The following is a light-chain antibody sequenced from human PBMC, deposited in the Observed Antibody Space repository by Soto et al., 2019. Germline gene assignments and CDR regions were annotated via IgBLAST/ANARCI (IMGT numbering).Light chain of an antibody. V-gene: IGKV3-20*01. Sequence: EIVLTQSPGTLSLSPGERATLSCRASQSVSSNYLAWYQQKPGQAPRLLIYGASDRAPGIPDRFSVSGSGTDFALTISRLEPEDFAVYYCQQYGSSLYTFGQGTKMEIK. CDR3: QQYGSSLYT. J-gene: IGKJ2*01. CDR2: GAS. CDR1: QSVSSNY.